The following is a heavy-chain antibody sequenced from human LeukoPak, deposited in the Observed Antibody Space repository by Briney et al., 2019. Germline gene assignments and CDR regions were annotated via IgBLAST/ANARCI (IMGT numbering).Heavy chain of an antibody. CDR3: ARDYSGTYFDS. D-gene: IGHD1-26*01. CDR2: ISAYNGNT. Sequence: LWASVKVSCKASGYNFFTYGITWVRQAPGQGLEWMGWISAYNGNTNYAQELQGRVTMTTDTSTSTAYMELRSLRSDDTAVYYCARDYSGTYFDSWGQGTLVTVSS. J-gene: IGHJ4*02. V-gene: IGHV1-18*01. CDR1: GYNFFTYG.